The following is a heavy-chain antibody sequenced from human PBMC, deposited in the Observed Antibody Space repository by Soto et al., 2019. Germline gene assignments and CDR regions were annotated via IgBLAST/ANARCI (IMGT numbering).Heavy chain of an antibody. D-gene: IGHD2-2*01. J-gene: IGHJ6*02. Sequence: PGGPLRLSCRASGFTFSRYVRQWVRQAQGKGRGWVAVISYDGSNKYYADSVKGRFTISRDNSKNTLYLQMNSLRAEDTAVYYCARDRATVLYRLLGYYYYGMDVWGQGTTVTVSS. CDR3: ARDRATVLYRLLGYYYYGMDV. CDR1: GFTFSRYV. V-gene: IGHV3-30-3*01. CDR2: ISYDGSNK.